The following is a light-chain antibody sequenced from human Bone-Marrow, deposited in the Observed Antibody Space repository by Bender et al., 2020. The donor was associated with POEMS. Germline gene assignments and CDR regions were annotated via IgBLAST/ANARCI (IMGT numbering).Light chain of an antibody. CDR2: GYN. V-gene: IGLV1-40*01. J-gene: IGLJ3*02. Sequence: QSVLTQPPSVSGAPGQRVTISCTGSSSNTGSGYDINWYQHLPGTAPKLLIYGYNNRPSGVPDRFSGSKSGNTASLTISGLQAEDEADYYCSSYVGAFTWVFGGGTKLTVL. CDR1: SSNTGSGYD. CDR3: SSYVGAFTWV.